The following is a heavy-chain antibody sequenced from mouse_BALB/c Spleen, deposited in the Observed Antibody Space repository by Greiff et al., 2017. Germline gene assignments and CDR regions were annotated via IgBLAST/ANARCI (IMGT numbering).Heavy chain of an antibody. CDR3: ARNSRVTTVVAQFAY. D-gene: IGHD1-1*01. V-gene: IGHV2-2*02. Sequence: QVQLQQSGPGLVQPSQSLSITCTVSGFSLTSYGVHWVRQSPGKGLEWLGVIWSGGSTDYNAAFISRLSISKDNSKSQVFFKMNSLQANDTAIYYCARNSRVTTVVAQFAYWGQGTLVTVSA. CDR2: IWSGGST. J-gene: IGHJ3*01. CDR1: GFSLTSYG.